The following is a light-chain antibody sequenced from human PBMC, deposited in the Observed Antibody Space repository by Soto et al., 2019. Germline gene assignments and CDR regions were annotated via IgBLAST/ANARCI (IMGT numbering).Light chain of an antibody. Sequence: EIVLTQSPGTLSLSPGERATLSCRASQSVSSSYLAWYQQKPGQAPRLLIYDASNRATGILARFSGSGSGTDFTLTISSLEPEDFAVYYCQQRSNWPWTFGQGTKVDI. CDR2: DAS. CDR1: QSVSSSY. CDR3: QQRSNWPWT. J-gene: IGKJ1*01. V-gene: IGKV3-11*01.